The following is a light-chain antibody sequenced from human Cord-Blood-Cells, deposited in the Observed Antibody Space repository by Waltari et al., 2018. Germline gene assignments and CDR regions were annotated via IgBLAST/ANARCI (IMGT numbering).Light chain of an antibody. J-gene: IGKJ2*01. Sequence: DIQMTQSPSSLSASVGDRVTITCRARQGISNYLAWFQQKPGTAPKSLVYAASSLQSGFPSEVCGSGFGIGFTLTLSILLPEGFATYYCHQNNSYPYTFVQGTKLEIK. CDR1: QGISNY. V-gene: IGKV1-16*02. CDR3: HQNNSYPYT. CDR2: AAS.